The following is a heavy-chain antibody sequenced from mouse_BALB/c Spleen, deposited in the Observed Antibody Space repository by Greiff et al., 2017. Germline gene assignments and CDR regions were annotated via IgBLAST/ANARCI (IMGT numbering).Heavy chain of an antibody. D-gene: IGHD3-1*01. CDR3: AISSGQGPWFAY. CDR1: GYTFTSYW. V-gene: IGHV1-7*01. Sequence: VQLQQSGAELAKPGASVKMSCKASGYTFTSYWMHWVKQRPGQGLEWIGYINPSTGYTEYNQKFKDKATLTADKSSSTAYMQLSSLTSEDSAVYYCAISSGQGPWFAYWGQGTLVTVSA. J-gene: IGHJ3*01. CDR2: INPSTGYT.